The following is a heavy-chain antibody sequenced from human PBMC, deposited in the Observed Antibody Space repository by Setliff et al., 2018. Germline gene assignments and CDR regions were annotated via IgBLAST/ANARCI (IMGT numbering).Heavy chain of an antibody. CDR2: ISNDGRRT. V-gene: IGHV3-64*04. J-gene: IGHJ3*01. D-gene: IGHD6-25*01. CDR1: GFTFSAYA. CDR3: AKHVLSSGWPNDAFDF. Sequence: PGGSLRLSCVASGFTFSAYALHWVRQAPVRGLEYVSAISNDGRRTYYTDSVKGRFTISRDNSKNTLYLQMNSLRAEDAAVYYCAKHVLSSGWPNDAFDFWGQGTMVTVSS.